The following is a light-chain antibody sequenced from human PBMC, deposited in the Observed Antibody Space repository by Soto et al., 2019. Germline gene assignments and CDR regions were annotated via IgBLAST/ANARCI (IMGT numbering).Light chain of an antibody. Sequence: DIQMTQSPSSLSASVGDRVTITCQASQDISNYLNWYQQKPGKAPKLRIYDATNMETGVPSRFSGSGSGKDINFSITTLQPEAIATCFCKQYYNLPYTFGQETTLQIK. V-gene: IGKV1-33*01. CDR2: DAT. CDR1: QDISNY. J-gene: IGKJ2*01. CDR3: KQYYNLPYT.